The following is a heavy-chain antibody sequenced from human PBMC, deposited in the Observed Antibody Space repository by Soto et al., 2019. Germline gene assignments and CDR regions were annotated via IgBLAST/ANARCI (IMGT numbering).Heavy chain of an antibody. V-gene: IGHV3-23*01. CDR2: ISTAGHRT. Sequence: EVQLLDSGGGLVQPGGSLRLSCAASGFTCIDYAMSWVRQAPGKGREWDSTISTAGHRTFSADSVKGRFTISRANSKNALYLQMNSLRAEDTAFYCCAKGGSFGGLLDYWGRGTLVTVSS. CDR3: AKGGSFGGLLDY. CDR1: GFTCIDYA. J-gene: IGHJ4*02. D-gene: IGHD3-10*01.